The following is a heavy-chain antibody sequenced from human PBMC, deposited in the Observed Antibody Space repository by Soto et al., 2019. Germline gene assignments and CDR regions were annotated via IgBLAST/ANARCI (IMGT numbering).Heavy chain of an antibody. CDR2: INPKSGGT. J-gene: IGHJ6*02. CDR1: GYSFPDSH. Sequence: ASVKVACKASGYSFPDSHIHWVRQAPGQGLEWLGRINPKSGGTSTAQKFQGWVTMTRDRSISTVYMELTRLRSDDTAVYFCARGHSTDCSNGVCSFFYNHEMDVWGQGTTVTVSS. CDR3: ARGHSTDCSNGVCSFFYNHEMDV. D-gene: IGHD2-8*01. V-gene: IGHV1-2*04.